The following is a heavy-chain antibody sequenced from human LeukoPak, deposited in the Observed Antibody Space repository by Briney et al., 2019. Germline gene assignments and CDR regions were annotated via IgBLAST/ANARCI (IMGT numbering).Heavy chain of an antibody. CDR1: GFTFSSYS. CDR2: ISSSSSYI. D-gene: IGHD3-3*01. V-gene: IGHV3-21*01. Sequence: GGSLRLSCAASGFTFSSYSMTWVRQAPGKGLEWVSSISSSSSYIYYADSVKGRFTISRDNAKNSLYLQMNSLRAEDTAVYYCARVSGVQGYDFWSGYYRDDCWGQGTLVTVSS. CDR3: ARVSGVQGYDFWSGYYRDDC. J-gene: IGHJ4*02.